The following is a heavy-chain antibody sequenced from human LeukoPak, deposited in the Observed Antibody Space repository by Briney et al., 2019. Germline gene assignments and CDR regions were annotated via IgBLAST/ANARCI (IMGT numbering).Heavy chain of an antibody. J-gene: IGHJ4*02. V-gene: IGHV1-8*01. Sequence: VASVKVSCKASGYTFTSYDINWVRRATGQGLEWMGWMNPNSGNTGYAQKFQGRVTMTRNTSISTAYMELSSLRSEDTAVYYCARLDSSSSGRGFDYWGQGTLVTASS. CDR3: ARLDSSSSGRGFDY. CDR2: MNPNSGNT. CDR1: GYTFTSYD. D-gene: IGHD6-6*01.